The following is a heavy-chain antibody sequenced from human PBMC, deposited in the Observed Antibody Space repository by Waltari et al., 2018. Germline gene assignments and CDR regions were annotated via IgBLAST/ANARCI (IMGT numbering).Heavy chain of an antibody. CDR1: GCSLSSGGFY. CDR2: VYCSGAS. V-gene: IGHV4-39*02. J-gene: IGHJ4*02. CDR3: VRPERGSYYYFDS. D-gene: IGHD3-16*01. Sequence: QLQLQESGPGLVKPSETLSLTCTVSGCSLSSGGFYWGWIPQSPGKGLEWIGSVYCSGASYYNPSLESRVTMSIDTSKRHFSLRLTSVTVADTAVYYCVRPERGSYYYFDSWGQGTLVIVSS.